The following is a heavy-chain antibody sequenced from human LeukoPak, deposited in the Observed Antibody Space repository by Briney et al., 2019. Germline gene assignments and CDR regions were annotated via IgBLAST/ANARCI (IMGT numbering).Heavy chain of an antibody. CDR2: IYYSGST. Sequence: PSETLSLTCAVYGGSFSGYYWSWIRQPPGKGLEWIGSIYYSGSTYYNPSLKSRVTISVDTSKNQFSLKLSSVTAADTAVYYCARDSDYWGQGTLVTVSS. CDR1: GGSFSGYY. V-gene: IGHV4-34*01. J-gene: IGHJ4*02. CDR3: ARDSDY.